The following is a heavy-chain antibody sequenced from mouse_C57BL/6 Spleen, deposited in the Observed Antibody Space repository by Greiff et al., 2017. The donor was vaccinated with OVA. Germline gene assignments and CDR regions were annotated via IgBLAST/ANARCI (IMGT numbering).Heavy chain of an antibody. CDR1: GFTFSDYG. V-gene: IGHV5-17*01. D-gene: IGHD2-14*01. CDR3: ARTGYDEGLDY. CDR2: ISSGSSTI. Sequence: EVKVEESGGGLVKPGGSLKLSCAASGFTFSDYGMHWVRQAPEKGLEWVAYISSGSSTIYYADTVKGRFTISRDNAKNTLFLQMTSLRSEDTAMYYCARTGYDEGLDYWGQGTTLTVSS. J-gene: IGHJ2*01.